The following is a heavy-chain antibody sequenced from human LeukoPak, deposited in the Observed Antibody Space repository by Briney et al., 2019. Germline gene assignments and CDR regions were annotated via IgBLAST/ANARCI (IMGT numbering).Heavy chain of an antibody. D-gene: IGHD2-8*01. V-gene: IGHV4-34*01. J-gene: IGHJ5*02. Sequence: PSETLSLTCAVYGGSFSGYYWSWIRQPPGKGLEWIGSIYHSGSTHYNPSLKSRATISVDTSKNQFSLKLSSVTASDTAIYYCARNVSADFSNRHHKWFDPWGQGTLVTVSS. CDR1: GGSFSGYY. CDR2: IYHSGST. CDR3: ARNVSADFSNRHHKWFDP.